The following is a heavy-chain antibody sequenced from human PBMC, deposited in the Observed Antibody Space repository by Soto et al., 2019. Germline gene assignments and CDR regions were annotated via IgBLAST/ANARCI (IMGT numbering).Heavy chain of an antibody. J-gene: IGHJ6*02. V-gene: IGHV3-9*01. Sequence: EVQLVESGGGLVQPGRSLRLSCVASGFTFDEYAMHWVRQAPGKGLEWVSGVSWNSDTIGYADSVKGRFTISIDNVKNSLYLQMNSLRPEDTALYYCAKVGGLGSYYGWGMDVWGQGTTVTVSS. CDR1: GFTFDEYA. CDR3: AKVGGLGSYYGWGMDV. CDR2: VSWNSDTI. D-gene: IGHD3-10*01.